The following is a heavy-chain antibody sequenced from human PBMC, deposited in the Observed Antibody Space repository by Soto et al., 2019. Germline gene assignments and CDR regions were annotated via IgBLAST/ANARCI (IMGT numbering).Heavy chain of an antibody. D-gene: IGHD2-21*01. J-gene: IGHJ5*02. Sequence: QVQLQESGPGLVKPSETLSLTCTVSGGSISSYYWSWIRQPPGKGLEWIGYIYYSGSTNYNPSLKGRVTISGDTSKNQFSLKLSSVTAADPAVYYCARHGGDWLDWFDPWGQGTLVTVSS. CDR1: GGSISSYY. V-gene: IGHV4-59*08. CDR2: IYYSGST. CDR3: ARHGGDWLDWFDP.